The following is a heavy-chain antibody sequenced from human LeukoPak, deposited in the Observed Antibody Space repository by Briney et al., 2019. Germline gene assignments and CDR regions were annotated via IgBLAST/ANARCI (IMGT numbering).Heavy chain of an antibody. Sequence: ASVKVSCKASGYTFTGYYMHWVRQAPGQGLQWMGWIIPNSGATNYAQKFQGRVTMTRDTSISTVYMELNGLRSDDTAVYYCAKLAPMAGIGWGDFDYWGQGTLVTVSS. D-gene: IGHD6-19*01. CDR3: AKLAPMAGIGWGDFDY. CDR2: IIPNSGAT. V-gene: IGHV1-2*02. J-gene: IGHJ4*02. CDR1: GYTFTGYY.